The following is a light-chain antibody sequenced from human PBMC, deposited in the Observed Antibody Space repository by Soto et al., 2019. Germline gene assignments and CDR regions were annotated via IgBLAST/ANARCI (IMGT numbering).Light chain of an antibody. V-gene: IGLV2-14*01. CDR2: EVS. CDR3: TSYTTSSTHWV. J-gene: IGLJ3*02. CDR1: SSDVGGYNY. Sequence: QLVPTQPASVSGSPGQSITISCTGTSSDVGGYNYVSWYQQHPGKAPKLMIYEVSNRPSGVSNRFSGSKSGNTASLTISGLQAEDEADYYCTSYTTSSTHWVFGGGTKVTVL.